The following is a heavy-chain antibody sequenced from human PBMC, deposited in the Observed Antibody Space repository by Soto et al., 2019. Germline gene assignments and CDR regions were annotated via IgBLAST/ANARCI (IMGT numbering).Heavy chain of an antibody. D-gene: IGHD2-15*01. CDR3: ARDLGYCSGGTCYSVLDY. J-gene: IGHJ4*02. Sequence: GSLRLSCAASGFTFSGNWMNWVRQAPGKGPEWVANIKQDGSEKYYVDSVKGRFTISRDNAKNSLFLQMNSLRVEDTAVYYCARDLGYCSGGTCYSVLDYWGQGALVTVSS. V-gene: IGHV3-7*03. CDR1: GFTFSGNW. CDR2: IKQDGSEK.